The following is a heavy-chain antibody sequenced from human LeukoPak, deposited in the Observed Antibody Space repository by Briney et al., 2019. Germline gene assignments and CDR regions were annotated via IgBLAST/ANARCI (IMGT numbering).Heavy chain of an antibody. J-gene: IGHJ4*02. CDR3: AREVLIVVEPAANTIDY. CDR1: GFTFRDYT. CDR2: ISKSGTYI. D-gene: IGHD2-2*01. Sequence: GGSLRLSCAVSGFTFRDYTMNWVRQAPGKGLEWVSAISKSGTYIKYADSVKGRFTVSRDNAKNSLFLQMNSLRVEDTAVYFCAREVLIVVEPAANTIDYWGQGTRVTVSS. V-gene: IGHV3-21*01.